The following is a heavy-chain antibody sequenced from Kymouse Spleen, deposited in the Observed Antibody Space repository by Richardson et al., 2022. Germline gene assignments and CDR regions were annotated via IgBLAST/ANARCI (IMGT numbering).Heavy chain of an antibody. V-gene: IGHV4-34*01. J-gene: IGHJ4*02. D-gene: IGHD6-13*01. CDR3: ARNIAAAGTDY. CDR1: GGSFSGYY. CDR2: INHSGST. Sequence: QVQLQQWGAGLLKPSETLSLTCAVYGGSFSGYYWSWIRQPPGKGLEWIGEINHSGSTNYNPSLKSRVTISVDTSKNQFSLKLSSVTAADTAVYYCARNIAAAGTDYWGQGTLVTVSS.